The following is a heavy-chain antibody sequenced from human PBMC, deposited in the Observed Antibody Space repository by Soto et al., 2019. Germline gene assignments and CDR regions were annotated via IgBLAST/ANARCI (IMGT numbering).Heavy chain of an antibody. J-gene: IGHJ4*02. CDR1: GYTFTGYY. Sequence: QVQLVQSGAEVKKPGASVKVSCKASGYTFTGYYMHWVRQAPGQGLEWMGWINPNSGGTNYAQKFQGWVTMTRDTSISTAYKELSRLRSDDTAVYYCARGTSIAGAVPYYFDYWGQGTLVTVSS. CDR2: INPNSGGT. V-gene: IGHV1-2*04. CDR3: ARGTSIAGAVPYYFDY. D-gene: IGHD6-19*01.